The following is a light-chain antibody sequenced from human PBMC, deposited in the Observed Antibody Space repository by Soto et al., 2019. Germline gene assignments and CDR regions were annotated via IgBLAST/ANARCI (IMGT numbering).Light chain of an antibody. CDR2: WAS. CDR3: QQYYALPLT. Sequence: DIVMTQSPDSLPVSLAERATINCESSQSVLFTSNNKYYLGWYQQKPGQPPKLLLSWASARASGVPERFTGSGSGTLFTLSISSLQAEDVAVYYCQQYYALPLTFGRGTKVDI. J-gene: IGKJ4*01. V-gene: IGKV4-1*01. CDR1: QSVLFTSNNKYY.